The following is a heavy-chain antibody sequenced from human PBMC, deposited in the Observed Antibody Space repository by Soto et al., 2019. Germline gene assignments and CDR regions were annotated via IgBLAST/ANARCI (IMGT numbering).Heavy chain of an antibody. Sequence: HPGGSLRLSCAASGFTFSSYGMHWVRQAPGKGLEWVAVIWYDGSNKYYADSVKGRFTISRDNSKNTLYLQMNSLRAEDTAVYYGARPTSAARTAFEIWGQGTMVTVSS. CDR2: IWYDGSNK. CDR3: ARPTSAARTAFEI. CDR1: GFTFSSYG. V-gene: IGHV3-33*01. J-gene: IGHJ3*02. D-gene: IGHD2-2*01.